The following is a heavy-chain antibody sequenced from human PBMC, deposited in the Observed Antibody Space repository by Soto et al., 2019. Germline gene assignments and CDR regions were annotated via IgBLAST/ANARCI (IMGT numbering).Heavy chain of an antibody. D-gene: IGHD5-18*01. CDR2: INHSGST. CDR1: GGSFSGYY. V-gene: IGHV4-34*01. CDR3: ARGLIQLWYDFDY. Sequence: SETLSLTCAVYGGSFSGYYWSWIRQPPGKGLEWIGEINHSGSTNYNPSLKSRVTISVDTSKNQFSLKLSSVTAADTAVYYCARGLIQLWYDFDYWGQGTLVTVSS. J-gene: IGHJ4*02.